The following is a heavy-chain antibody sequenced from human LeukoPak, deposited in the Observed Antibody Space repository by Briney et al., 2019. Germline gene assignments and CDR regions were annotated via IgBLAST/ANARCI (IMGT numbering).Heavy chain of an antibody. D-gene: IGHD2-8*01. CDR1: GYNFISYY. CDR2: INPSGGST. Sequence: ASVKVSCKASGYNFISYYMHWVRQAPGQGLEWMGIINPSGGSTSYAQKFQDRVTMTRDTSTSTVYMELSSLKSENTAVYYCAREDVVLVDAVRYYYYGMDVWGQGTTVTVSS. J-gene: IGHJ6*02. CDR3: AREDVVLVDAVRYYYYGMDV. V-gene: IGHV1-46*01.